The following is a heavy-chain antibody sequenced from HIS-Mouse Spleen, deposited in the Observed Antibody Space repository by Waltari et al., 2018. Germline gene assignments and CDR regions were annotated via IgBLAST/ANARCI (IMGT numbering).Heavy chain of an antibody. CDR1: GGSISSSSYY. J-gene: IGHJ2*01. CDR3: AREIPYSSSWYDWYFDL. CDR2: IYYSGST. Sequence: QLQLQESGPGLGKHSETLSLTCTVSGGSISSSSYYWGWIRQPPGKGLEWIGSIYYSGSTYYNPSLKSRVTISVDTSKNQFSLKLSSVTAADTAVYYCAREIPYSSSWYDWYFDLWGRGTLVTVSS. D-gene: IGHD6-13*01. V-gene: IGHV4-39*07.